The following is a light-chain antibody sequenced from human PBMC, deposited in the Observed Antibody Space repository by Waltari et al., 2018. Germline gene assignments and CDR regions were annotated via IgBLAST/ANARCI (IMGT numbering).Light chain of an antibody. V-gene: IGLV1-47*02. Sequence: QSVLTQPPSASGAPGQSVTIPCPGSSSNIGSNYVYWYQQLPGTAPKLLTYYSNQRPSGVPDRFSGSKSGTSASLAITGLRSEDEADYYCAAWDNSLSSGLFGGGTRLTVL. CDR2: YSN. CDR1: SSNIGSNY. J-gene: IGLJ2*01. CDR3: AAWDNSLSSGL.